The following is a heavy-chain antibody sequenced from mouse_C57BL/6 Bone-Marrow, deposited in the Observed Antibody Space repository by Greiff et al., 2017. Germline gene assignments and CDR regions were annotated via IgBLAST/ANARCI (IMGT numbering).Heavy chain of an antibody. CDR1: GFTFSSYA. V-gene: IGHV5-4*01. Sequence: DVHLVESGGGLVKPGGSLKLSCAASGFTFSSYAMSWVRQTPEKRLEWVATISDGGSYTYYPDNVKGRFTISRDTAKNNLYLQMSHLKSEDTAMYYCARERLDYFVYWGQGTTLTVSS. CDR2: ISDGGSYT. D-gene: IGHD2-4*01. CDR3: ARERLDYFVY. J-gene: IGHJ2*01.